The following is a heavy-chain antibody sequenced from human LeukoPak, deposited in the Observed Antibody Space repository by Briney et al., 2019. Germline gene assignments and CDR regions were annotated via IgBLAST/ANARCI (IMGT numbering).Heavy chain of an antibody. CDR1: GGSISSGGYS. V-gene: IGHV4-30-2*01. CDR3: ARAFGRLVPYYFDY. CDR2: IYHSGST. J-gene: IGHJ4*02. D-gene: IGHD3-16*01. Sequence: SETLSLTCAASGGSISSGGYSWSWIRQPPGKGLEWIGYIYHSGSTYYNPSLKSRVTISVDRSKNQFSLKLSSVTAADTAVYYCARAFGRLVPYYFDYWGQGTLVTVSS.